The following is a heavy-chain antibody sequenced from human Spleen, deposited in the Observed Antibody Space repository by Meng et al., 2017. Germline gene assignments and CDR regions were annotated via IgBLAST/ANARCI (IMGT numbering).Heavy chain of an antibody. CDR1: GFTVSSNE. Sequence: GESLKISCAASGFTVSSNEMSWVRQAPGKGLEWVSGINWNGGSTGYADSVKGRFTISRDNAKNSLYLQMNSLRAEDTALYYCARVPDPTVTTMGYWGQGTLVTVSS. CDR3: ARVPDPTVTTMGY. CDR2: INWNGGST. V-gene: IGHV3-20*04. J-gene: IGHJ4*02. D-gene: IGHD4-17*01.